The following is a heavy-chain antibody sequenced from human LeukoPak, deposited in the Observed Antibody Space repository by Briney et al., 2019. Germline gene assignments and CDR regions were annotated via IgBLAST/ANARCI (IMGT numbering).Heavy chain of an antibody. J-gene: IGHJ4*02. CDR1: GFTFSNAW. CDR3: TTAGGRPRGAPLY. V-gene: IGHV3-15*01. D-gene: IGHD1-14*01. CDR2: IKSKTDGGTT. Sequence: GGSLRLSCAASGFTFSNAWMSWVRQAPGKGLEWVGRIKSKTDGGTTDYAAPVKGRFTISRDDSKNTLYLQMNSLKNEDTAVYYCTTAGGRPRGAPLYWGQGTLVTVSS.